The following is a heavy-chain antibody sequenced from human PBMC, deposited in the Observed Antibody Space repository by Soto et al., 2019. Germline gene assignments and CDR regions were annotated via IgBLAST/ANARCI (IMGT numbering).Heavy chain of an antibody. J-gene: IGHJ3*02. CDR1: GFTFSSYA. CDR3: ARGPSPYCSSTSCYTHDAFDI. CDR2: ISYDGSNK. D-gene: IGHD2-2*02. Sequence: GGSLRLSCAASGFTFSSYAMHWVRQAPGKGLEWVAVISYDGSNKYYADSVKGRFTISRDNSKNTLYLQMNSLRAEDTAVYYCARGPSPYCSSTSCYTHDAFDIGGQGTMVTVSS. V-gene: IGHV3-30*04.